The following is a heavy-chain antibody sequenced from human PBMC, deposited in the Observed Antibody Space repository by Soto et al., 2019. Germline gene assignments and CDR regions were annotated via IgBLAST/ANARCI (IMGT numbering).Heavy chain of an antibody. CDR1: GFTFSSYD. J-gene: IGHJ4*02. V-gene: IGHV3-30*18. CDR2: ISYDGSHK. D-gene: IGHD6-6*01. Sequence: QVQLVESGGGVVQPGRSLRLSCAASGFTFSSYDMHWVRQAPGKGLECVAVISYDGSHKYYADSVKGRFTISRDNSKNTLYLQMNSLRAEDTAVYYCAKDRESYTSSSYFFDYWGQGTLVTVSS. CDR3: AKDRESYTSSSYFFDY.